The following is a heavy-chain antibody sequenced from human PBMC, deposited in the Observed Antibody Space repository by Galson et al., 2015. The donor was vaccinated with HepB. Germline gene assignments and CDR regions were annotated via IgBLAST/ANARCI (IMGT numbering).Heavy chain of an antibody. Sequence: LSLTCSVSGDSVRSGTHYWSWIRQPPGKGLEWIGYIYFSGSTNYNPSPRSRVTISADTSKNQFSLKLNSVTAADTAVYYCARASEGQWLYYFDYWGQGTLVTVSS. D-gene: IGHD6-19*01. CDR1: GDSVRSGTHY. J-gene: IGHJ4*02. V-gene: IGHV4-61*01. CDR3: ARASEGQWLYYFDY. CDR2: IYFSGST.